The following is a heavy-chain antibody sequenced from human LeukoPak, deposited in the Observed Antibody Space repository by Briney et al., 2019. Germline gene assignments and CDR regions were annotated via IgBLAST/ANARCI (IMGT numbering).Heavy chain of an antibody. Sequence: ASVKVSCKASGYTFTGYYMHWVRQAPGQGLEWMGWINPNSGGTNYAQKFQGRVTMTRDTSISTAYMELSRLRSDDTAVYYCATLGDIAVAGDLFDYWGQGTLVTVSS. CDR3: ATLGDIAVAGDLFDY. CDR1: GYTFTGYY. J-gene: IGHJ4*02. V-gene: IGHV1-2*02. D-gene: IGHD6-19*01. CDR2: INPNSGGT.